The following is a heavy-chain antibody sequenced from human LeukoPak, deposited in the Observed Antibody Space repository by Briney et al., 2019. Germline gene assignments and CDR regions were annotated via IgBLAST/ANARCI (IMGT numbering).Heavy chain of an antibody. V-gene: IGHV3-72*01. CDR3: ARTSGSYSGGAFDI. CDR2: IRNKANRYTT. Sequence: PGGSLRLSCAASGFTFSDHYMDWVRQAPGKGLEWVGRIRNKANRYTTEYAASVKGRFTFSRDDSKSSLYLQMNSLKTEDTAMYYCARTSGSYSGGAFDIWGRGTMVTVSS. J-gene: IGHJ3*02. CDR1: GFTFSDHY. D-gene: IGHD1-26*01.